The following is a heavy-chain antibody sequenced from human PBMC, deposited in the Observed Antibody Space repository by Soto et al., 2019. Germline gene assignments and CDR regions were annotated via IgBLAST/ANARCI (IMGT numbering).Heavy chain of an antibody. Sequence: EVQLLQSEGGLVQPGGSLRLSCAASGFTLSNYGMNCVRQAPGKGLEWVSGIIGSDGSTYYADSVKGRFTISRDNSKNTLYLQMNTLRAEDTAVYYCAKDKYYDWGQGPLVTVSS. CDR3: AKDKYYD. J-gene: IGHJ4*02. D-gene: IGHD3-22*01. V-gene: IGHV3-23*01. CDR2: IIGSDGST. CDR1: GFTLSNYG.